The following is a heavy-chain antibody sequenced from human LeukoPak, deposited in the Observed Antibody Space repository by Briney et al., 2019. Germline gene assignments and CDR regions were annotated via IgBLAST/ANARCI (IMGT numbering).Heavy chain of an antibody. Sequence: SVKVSCKASGGTFSSYAISWVRQAPGQGLEWMGGIIPIFGTANYAQKFQGRVTITADESTSTAYMELSSLRSEDTAVYYCARAPAWGYCSSASCYGWFDPWGQGTLVTVSS. CDR3: ARAPAWGYCSSASCYGWFDP. CDR2: IIPIFGTA. CDR1: GGTFSSYA. V-gene: IGHV1-69*01. D-gene: IGHD2-2*01. J-gene: IGHJ5*02.